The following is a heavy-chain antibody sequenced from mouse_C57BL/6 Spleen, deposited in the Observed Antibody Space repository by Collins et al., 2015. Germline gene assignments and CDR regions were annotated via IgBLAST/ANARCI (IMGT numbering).Heavy chain of an antibody. CDR1: GYTFTSYW. CDR3: ARGGGTTVVATNFDY. D-gene: IGHD1-1*01. Sequence: QVQLQQPGAVLVMPGASVKLSCKASGYTFTSYWMHWVKQRPGQGLEWIGEIDPSDSYTNCNQKFKGKSTLTVDKSSSTAYMQLSSLTSEDSAVYYCARGGGTTVVATNFDYWGQGTTLTVSS. J-gene: IGHJ2*01. CDR2: IDPSDSYT. V-gene: IGHV1-69*01.